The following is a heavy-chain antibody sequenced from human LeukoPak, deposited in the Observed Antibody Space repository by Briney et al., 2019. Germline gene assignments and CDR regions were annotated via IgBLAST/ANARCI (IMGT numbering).Heavy chain of an antibody. CDR3: ARVRYNWNGGYFDY. J-gene: IGHJ4*02. V-gene: IGHV4-34*01. CDR1: GGSFGGYY. D-gene: IGHD1-20*01. Sequence: PSGTLSLTCAVYGGSFGGYYWSWIRQPPGKGLEWIGEINHSGSTNYNPSLKSRVTISVDTSKNQFSLKLSSVTAADTAVYYCARVRYNWNGGYFDYWGQGTLVTVSS. CDR2: INHSGST.